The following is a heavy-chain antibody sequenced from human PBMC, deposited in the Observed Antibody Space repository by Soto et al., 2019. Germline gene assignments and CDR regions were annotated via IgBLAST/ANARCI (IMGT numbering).Heavy chain of an antibody. CDR1: GGSISSGDYY. J-gene: IGHJ6*02. CDR3: AGGGGAQGGMDV. D-gene: IGHD3-16*01. V-gene: IGHV4-30-4*01. CDR2: IYYSGST. Sequence: QVQLQESGPGLVKPSQTLSLTCTVSGGSISSGDYYWSWIRQPPGKGLEWIGYIYYSGSTYYNPSLKSRVTLSVDTSKNPFSLKLSSVTAADTAVYYCAGGGGAQGGMDVWGQGTTVTVSS.